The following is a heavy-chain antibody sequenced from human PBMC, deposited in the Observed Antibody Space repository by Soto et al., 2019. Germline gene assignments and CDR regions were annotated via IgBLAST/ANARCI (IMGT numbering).Heavy chain of an antibody. CDR2: ISGSGGST. Sequence: GGSLRLSCAASGYTFSSYAMSWVHQAPGKGLEWVSAISGSGGSTYYADSVKGRFTISRDNSKNTLYLQMNSLRAEDTAVYYCAKDDYDSSGYDFDYWGQGTLVTVSS. J-gene: IGHJ4*02. CDR1: GYTFSSYA. CDR3: AKDDYDSSGYDFDY. V-gene: IGHV3-23*01. D-gene: IGHD3-22*01.